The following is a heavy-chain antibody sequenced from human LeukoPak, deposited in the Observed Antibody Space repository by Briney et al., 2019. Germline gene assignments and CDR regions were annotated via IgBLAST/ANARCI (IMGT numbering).Heavy chain of an antibody. D-gene: IGHD3-22*01. CDR1: GDSIIGYY. CDR2: IYNTLDT. J-gene: IGHJ4*02. V-gene: IGHV4-59*01. Sequence: RASGTLSLTCTVSGDSIIGYYWSWIRQPPGKRLEWIGYIYNTLDTTYNPSLESRVTIPLDMSNKQFSLRLSSVTAADTAVYYCARRRYYDSTGYNPTYYFDYWGQGILVTVSS. CDR3: ARRRYYDSTGYNPTYYFDY.